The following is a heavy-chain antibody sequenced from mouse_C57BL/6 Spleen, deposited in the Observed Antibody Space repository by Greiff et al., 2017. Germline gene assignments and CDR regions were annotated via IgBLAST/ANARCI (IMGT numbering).Heavy chain of an antibody. D-gene: IGHD2-3*01. J-gene: IGHJ3*01. CDR2: IYPGSGNT. CDR3: AREDGPAWFAY. Sequence: QVQLKESGAELVRPGASVKLSCKASGYTFTDYYINWVKQRPGQGLEWIARIYPGSGNTYYNEKFKGKATLTAEKSSSTAYMQLSSLTSEDSAVYFCAREDGPAWFAYWGQGTLVTVSA. CDR1: GYTFTDYY. V-gene: IGHV1-76*01.